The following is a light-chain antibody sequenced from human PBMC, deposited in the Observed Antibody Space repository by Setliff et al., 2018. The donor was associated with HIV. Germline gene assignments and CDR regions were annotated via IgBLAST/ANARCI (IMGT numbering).Light chain of an antibody. CDR2: DVS. V-gene: IGLV2-18*02. CDR3: SSYTTADTYAL. J-gene: IGLJ2*01. CDR1: SSDVANYNR. Sequence: QSALTQPPSVSGSPGQSVTISCTGTSSDVANYNRVSWYQQPPDTAPKLIIYDVSYRPSGVSDRFSGSKSGNTASLTISGLQAEDEAYYFCSSYTTADTYALFGGGTKVTVL.